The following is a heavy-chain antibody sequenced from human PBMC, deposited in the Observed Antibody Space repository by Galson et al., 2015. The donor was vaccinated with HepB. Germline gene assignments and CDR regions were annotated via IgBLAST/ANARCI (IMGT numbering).Heavy chain of an antibody. CDR2: ISGSGGST. D-gene: IGHD2-2*02. CDR3: AKDREAGVPAAIYAFDM. CDR1: GFTFSSYV. Sequence: SLRLSCAASGFTFSSYVMSWVRQAPGKGLEWVSTISGSGGSTSYADSVKGRFTISRDNSKNTLYLQMNSLRAEDTAIYYCAKDREAGVPAAIYAFDMWGQGKRVTVSS. J-gene: IGHJ3*02. V-gene: IGHV3-23*01.